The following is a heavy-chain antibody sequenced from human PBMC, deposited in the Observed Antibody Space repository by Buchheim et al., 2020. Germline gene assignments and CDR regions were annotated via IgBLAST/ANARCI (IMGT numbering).Heavy chain of an antibody. D-gene: IGHD2-15*01. Sequence: QVQLVESGGGLVKPGGSLRLSCAASGFIFSDYYMNWIRQAPGKGLEWVSYISSSGSTIKYADFVKGRFTVSRDNAKNSLYPQMNSLRGEDTAIYYCVRGRSGGIQWFDPWGQGTL. CDR2: ISSSGSTI. CDR1: GFIFSDYY. V-gene: IGHV3-11*01. J-gene: IGHJ5*02. CDR3: VRGRSGGIQWFDP.